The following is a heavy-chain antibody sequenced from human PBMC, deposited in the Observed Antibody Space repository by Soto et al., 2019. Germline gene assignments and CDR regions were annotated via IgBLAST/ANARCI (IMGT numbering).Heavy chain of an antibody. V-gene: IGHV2-5*02. J-gene: IGHJ1*01. D-gene: IGHD7-27*01. CDR2: IYWDDDK. CDR3: AHRTGVIKEFQL. CDR1: GFSLSNSGMG. Sequence: QITLKESGPTLVKPTQTLTLTCTFSGFSLSNSGMGVGWIRQPPGKALEWLALIYWDDDKRYSPSLKNRLTITKDTSRNQVVLTLTNIGPVDTATYYCAHRTGVIKEFQLWGQGTLVTVSS.